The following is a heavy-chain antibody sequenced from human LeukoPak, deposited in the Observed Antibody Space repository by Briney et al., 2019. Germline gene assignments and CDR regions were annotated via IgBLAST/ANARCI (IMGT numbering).Heavy chain of an antibody. V-gene: IGHV4-59*01. CDR1: GGSISSYY. D-gene: IGHD5-18*01. CDR2: IYYSGST. Sequence: SETLSLTCTVSGGSISSYYWSWIRQPPGKGLEWIGYIYYSGSTNYNPSLKSRVTISVDTSKNQFSLKLSSVTAADTAVYYCAKDPVPRGQLWLFRDYFDYWGQGTLVTVSS. J-gene: IGHJ4*02. CDR3: AKDPVPRGQLWLFRDYFDY.